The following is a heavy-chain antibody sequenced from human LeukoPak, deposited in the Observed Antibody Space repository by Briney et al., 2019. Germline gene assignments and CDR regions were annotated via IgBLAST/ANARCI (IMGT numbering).Heavy chain of an antibody. Sequence: GASVKVSCKASGYTFTTYDINWVRQATGQGLEWMGWMNPNSGYTGYAQKFQGRITMTSDTSTSTVYMDLSSLRSEDTAVYYCARDRRIAVAGTPPDYWGQGTLVTVSS. CDR3: ARDRRIAVAGTPPDY. D-gene: IGHD6-19*01. CDR2: MNPNSGYT. J-gene: IGHJ4*02. V-gene: IGHV1-8*02. CDR1: GYTFTTYD.